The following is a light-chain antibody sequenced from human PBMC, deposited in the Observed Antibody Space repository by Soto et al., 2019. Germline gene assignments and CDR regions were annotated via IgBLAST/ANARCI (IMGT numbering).Light chain of an antibody. CDR1: SSDVGGYDY. Sequence: QSVLTQPASVSGSPGQSITIFCTGTSSDVGGYDYVSWYQQHPGKAPKLIIYEVSNRPSGVSNRFSGSKSGNTASLTVSGLQAEDEADYYCSSYAGSNNYVFGTGTKLTVL. V-gene: IGLV2-14*01. J-gene: IGLJ1*01. CDR2: EVS. CDR3: SSYAGSNNYV.